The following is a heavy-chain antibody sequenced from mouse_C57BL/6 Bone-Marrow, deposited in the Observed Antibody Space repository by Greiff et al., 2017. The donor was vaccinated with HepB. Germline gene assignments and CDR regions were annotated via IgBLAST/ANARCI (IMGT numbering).Heavy chain of an antibody. J-gene: IGHJ3*01. CDR1: GFNIKDYY. CDR3: ARAWFAY. CDR2: IDPEDGET. V-gene: IGHV14-2*01. Sequence: EVQLVESGAELVKPGASVKLSCTASGFNIKDYYMHWVKQRTEQGLEWIGRIDPEDGETKYAPEFQGKATITADTSSNTAYLQLTSLTSEDTAVYYCARAWFAYWGQGTLVTVSA.